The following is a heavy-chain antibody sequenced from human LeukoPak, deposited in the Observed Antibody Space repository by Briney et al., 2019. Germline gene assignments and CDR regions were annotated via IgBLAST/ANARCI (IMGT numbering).Heavy chain of an antibody. CDR3: ARDLSSGRRIDY. V-gene: IGHV1-2*02. Sequence: ASVKVSCKASGYTFTGYYMHWVRQAPGQGLEWMGWINPNSGGTNYAQKFQGRDTMTRDTSISTAYMELSRLRSDDTAVYYCARDLSSGRRIDYWGQGTLVTVSS. CDR1: GYTFTGYY. D-gene: IGHD3-22*01. J-gene: IGHJ4*02. CDR2: INPNSGGT.